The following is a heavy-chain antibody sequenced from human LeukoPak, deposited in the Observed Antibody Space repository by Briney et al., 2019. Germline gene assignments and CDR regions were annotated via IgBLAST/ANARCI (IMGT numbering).Heavy chain of an antibody. V-gene: IGHV4-4*07. CDR2: IHTSENT. Sequence: PSETLSLTCTVSGGYIGSYYWSWTRQPAGKGLEWIGRIHTSENTDYNPSLKSRVTMSVDMSTSQFSLRLTSVTAADTAVYYCAREGDYGDYSKSFYYMDVWGKGTTVTVSS. CDR1: GGYIGSYY. D-gene: IGHD4-17*01. CDR3: AREGDYGDYSKSFYYMDV. J-gene: IGHJ6*03.